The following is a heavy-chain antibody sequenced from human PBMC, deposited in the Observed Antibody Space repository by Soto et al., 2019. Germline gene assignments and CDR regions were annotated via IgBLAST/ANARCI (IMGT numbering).Heavy chain of an antibody. J-gene: IGHJ4*02. Sequence: PGESLKISCKGSGYSFTSYWISWVRQMPGKGLEWMGRIDPSDSYTNYSPSFQGHVTISADKSISTAYLQWSSLKASDTAMYYCARELDDYVWGSYRPAHYYFDYWGQGTLVTVSS. V-gene: IGHV5-10-1*01. CDR1: GYSFTSYW. CDR2: IDPSDSYT. D-gene: IGHD3-16*02. CDR3: ARELDDYVWGSYRPAHYYFDY.